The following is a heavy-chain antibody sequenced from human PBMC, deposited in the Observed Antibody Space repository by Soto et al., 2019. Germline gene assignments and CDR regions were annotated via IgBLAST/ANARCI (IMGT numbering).Heavy chain of an antibody. D-gene: IGHD5-18*01. V-gene: IGHV4-30-4*01. CDR3: AVSRGYSYGPSSTRLFDY. CDR1: GGSISSGDYY. CDR2: IYYSGST. J-gene: IGHJ4*02. Sequence: SETLSLTCTVSGGSISSGDYYWSWIRQPPGKGLEWIGYIYYSGSTYYNPSLKSRVTISVDTSKNQFSLKLSSVTAADTAVYNCAVSRGYSYGPSSTRLFDYWGQGTLVTVSS.